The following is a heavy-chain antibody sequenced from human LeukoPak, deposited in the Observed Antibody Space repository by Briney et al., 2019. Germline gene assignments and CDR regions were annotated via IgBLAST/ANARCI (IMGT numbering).Heavy chain of an antibody. CDR3: GRDTRGFPEYIQH. J-gene: IGHJ1*01. D-gene: IGHD1-26*01. CDR2: ISYDGTKQ. V-gene: IGHV3-30-3*01. CDR1: GFTFSINA. Sequence: GGSLRLSCEGSGFTFSINAMHWVRQAPGKGLEWLAVISYDGTKQYFADSVKGRFTSSIDSAKNPLYLQMNSLRAEDTAVYYCGRDTRGFPEYIQHWGQGTLVTVSS.